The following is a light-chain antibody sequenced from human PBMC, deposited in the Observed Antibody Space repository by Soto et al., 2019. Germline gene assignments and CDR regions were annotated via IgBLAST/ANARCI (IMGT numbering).Light chain of an antibody. CDR3: CSYVGTSTYV. CDR2: EVS. Sequence: QSALTQPASVSGSPGQSITISRTGNSSDVGSDNLVSWYQLHPGKAPRLIIYEVSQRPSGVSNRFSGSKSGNTASLTISGLQAEDEADYHCCSYVGTSTYVFGTGTKLTVL. V-gene: IGLV2-23*02. J-gene: IGLJ1*01. CDR1: SSDVGSDNL.